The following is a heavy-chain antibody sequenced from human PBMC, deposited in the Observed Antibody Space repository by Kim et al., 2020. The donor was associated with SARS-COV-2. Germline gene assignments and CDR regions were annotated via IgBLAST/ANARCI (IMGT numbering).Heavy chain of an antibody. J-gene: IGHJ4*02. CDR3: AKDWGGNYDYVWGTTFDY. V-gene: IGHV3-43*02. CDR2: ISGDGGST. D-gene: IGHD3-16*01. Sequence: GGSLRLSCAASGFTFDDYAMHWVRQAPGKGLEWVSLISGDGGSTYYADSVKGRFTISRDNSKNSLYLQMNSLRTEDTALYYCAKDWGGNYDYVWGTTFDYWGQGTLVTVSS. CDR1: GFTFDDYA.